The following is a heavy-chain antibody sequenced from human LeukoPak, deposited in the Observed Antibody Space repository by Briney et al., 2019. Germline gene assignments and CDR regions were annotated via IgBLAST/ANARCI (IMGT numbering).Heavy chain of an antibody. V-gene: IGHV4-59*08. D-gene: IGHD3-22*01. CDR3: ARAKRDYYDNSGYESYYYFMDV. J-gene: IGHJ6*03. CDR2: IYSSGTT. CDR1: GGSISGYY. Sequence: SETLSLTCTVSGGSISGYYWSCIRQPPGQGLEWIGYIYSSGTTLYNPSLRSRVTMSVDTSRNQFSLKLSSVTAADTAVYYCARAKRDYYDNSGYESYYYFMDVWGKGTTVTVSS.